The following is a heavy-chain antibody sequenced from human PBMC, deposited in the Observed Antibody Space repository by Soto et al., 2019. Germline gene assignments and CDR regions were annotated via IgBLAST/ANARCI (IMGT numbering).Heavy chain of an antibody. V-gene: IGHV3-30*18. D-gene: IGHD5-18*01. CDR1: GFTFSSYG. CDR3: AKDVPTPYGYPYNWFDP. CDR2: ISYDGSNK. Sequence: QVQLVESGGGVVQPGRSLRLSCAASGFTFSSYGMHWVRQAPGKGLEWVAVISYDGSNKYYADSVKGRFTISRDNSKNTLYLQMNSLRAEDTAVYYCAKDVPTPYGYPYNWFDPWGQGTLVTVSS. J-gene: IGHJ5*02.